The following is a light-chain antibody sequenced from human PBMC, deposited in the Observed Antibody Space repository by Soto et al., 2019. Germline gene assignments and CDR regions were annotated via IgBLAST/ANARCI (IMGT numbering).Light chain of an antibody. CDR3: QVWDSSSDHVV. CDR1: NIGGKS. Sequence: SYELTQPPSVSVAPGQTARITCGGHNIGGKSVHWYHQKPGQAPVLVVNDVSDRPSGIPERFSGSKSGNTATLTISRVEAGDEADYYCQVWDSSSDHVVFGGGTKVTVL. CDR2: DVS. V-gene: IGLV3-21*02. J-gene: IGLJ3*02.